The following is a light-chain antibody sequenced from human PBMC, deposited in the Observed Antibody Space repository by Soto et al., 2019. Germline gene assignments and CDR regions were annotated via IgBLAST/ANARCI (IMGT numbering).Light chain of an antibody. Sequence: EIVLTQSPGTLSLSPGERATLSCRASQSVSSSYLAWYQQKPGQAPRLLIYGASSRATGIPDRFSGSGSGTAFTLTISRLETEDFAVYSCQQYGSSPGTFGQGTKVEI. V-gene: IGKV3-20*01. CDR2: GAS. CDR3: QQYGSSPGT. CDR1: QSVSSSY. J-gene: IGKJ1*01.